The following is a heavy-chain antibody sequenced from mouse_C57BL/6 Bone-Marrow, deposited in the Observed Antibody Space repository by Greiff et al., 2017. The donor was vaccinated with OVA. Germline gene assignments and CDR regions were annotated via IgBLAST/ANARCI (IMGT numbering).Heavy chain of an antibody. CDR3: TTGTTVVAPDY. V-gene: IGHV14-4*01. D-gene: IGHD1-1*01. CDR1: GFNIKDDY. Sequence: EVQLQQSGAELVRPGASVKLFCTASGFNIKDDYMHWVKQRPEQGLEWIGWIDPENGDTEYASKFQGKATITADTSSNTAYLQLSSLTSEDTAVYYCTTGTTVVAPDYWGQGTTLTVSS. J-gene: IGHJ2*01. CDR2: IDPENGDT.